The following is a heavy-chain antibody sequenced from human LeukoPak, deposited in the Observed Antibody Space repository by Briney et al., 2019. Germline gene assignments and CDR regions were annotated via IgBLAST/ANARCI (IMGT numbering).Heavy chain of an antibody. CDR1: GFTFSSYA. V-gene: IGHV3-23*01. CDR3: AKDLGRITIFAPGRGAALSGFDS. CDR2: IGRSGDST. D-gene: IGHD3-3*01. Sequence: GGSLRLSCAASGFTFSSYAMSWVRQAPGKGLEWVSTIGRSGDSTYYADSVKGRFTISRDNSKNTQYLQMNSLRAEDTAIYYCAKDLGRITIFAPGRGAALSGFDSWGQGTLVTVSS. J-gene: IGHJ4*02.